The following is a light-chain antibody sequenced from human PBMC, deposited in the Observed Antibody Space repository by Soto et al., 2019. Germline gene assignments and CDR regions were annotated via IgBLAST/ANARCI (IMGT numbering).Light chain of an antibody. CDR1: SSDIGGYNS. CDR3: SSYTTSSTLV. Sequence: QSALTQPASVSGSPGQSITISCTGTSSDIGGYNSVSWYQQHPGKAPKLMIYDVTNRPPGLSDRFSGSKSGNTASLTISGLQAEDEADYYCSSYTTSSTLVFGGGTKVTVL. CDR2: DVT. J-gene: IGLJ3*02. V-gene: IGLV2-14*03.